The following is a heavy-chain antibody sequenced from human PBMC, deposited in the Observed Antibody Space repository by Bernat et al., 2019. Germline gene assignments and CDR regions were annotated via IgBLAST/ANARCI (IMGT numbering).Heavy chain of an antibody. CDR3: ARGSGTTSGY. V-gene: IGHV3-30-3*01. CDR2: ISYDGSNK. J-gene: IGHJ4*02. D-gene: IGHD1-7*01. CDR1: GFTFSSYA. Sequence: QVQLVESGGGVVQPGRSLRLSCAASGFTFSSYAMHWVRQAPGKGLEWVAVISYDGSNKYYADSVKGRFTISRDNSKNTLYLQMNSLRAEDTAVYYCARGSGTTSGYWGQGTPVTVSS.